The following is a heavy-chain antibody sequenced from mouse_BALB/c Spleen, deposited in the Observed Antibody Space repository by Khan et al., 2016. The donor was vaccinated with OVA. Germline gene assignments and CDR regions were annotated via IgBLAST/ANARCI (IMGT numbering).Heavy chain of an antibody. V-gene: IGHV2-2*02. J-gene: IGHJ3*01. CDR3: ARNYYYDEGLAY. CDR2: IWSGGST. D-gene: IGHD2-4*01. Sequence: QVQLKESGPGLVQPSQSLSITCTVSGFSLTTYGVHWVRQSPGKGLEWLGVIWSGGSTDYNAAFISRLSISKDNSKSQVFFKMNSLQANDTAIYYCARNYYYDEGLAYWGQGTLVTVSA. CDR1: GFSLTTYG.